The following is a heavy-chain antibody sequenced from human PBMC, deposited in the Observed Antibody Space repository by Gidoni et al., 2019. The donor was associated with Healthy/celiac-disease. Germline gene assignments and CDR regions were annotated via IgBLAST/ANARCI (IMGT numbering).Heavy chain of an antibody. V-gene: IGHV3-30*18. CDR1: GFTFSRYG. J-gene: IGHJ4*02. Sequence: QVQLVESGGGVVQPGRSLRLSCAASGFTFSRYGMHWVRQAPGKGLEWVAVISYDGSNKYYADSVKGRFTISRDNSKNTLYLQMNSLRAEDTAVYYCAKDGPPPYAVAGPSRWGQGTLVTVSS. CDR3: AKDGPPPYAVAGPSR. D-gene: IGHD6-19*01. CDR2: ISYDGSNK.